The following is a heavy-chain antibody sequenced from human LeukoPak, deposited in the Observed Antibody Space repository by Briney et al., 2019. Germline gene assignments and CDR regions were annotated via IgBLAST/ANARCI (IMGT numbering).Heavy chain of an antibody. V-gene: IGHV1-18*01. CDR3: ATGDYYGSRFDP. D-gene: IGHD3-10*01. CDR2: VHIYRGNT. J-gene: IGHJ5*02. Sequence: GASVKVSCKASGNSSPNYGISWVRQAPGQGLEWMGWVHIYRGNTNYAQKFQGRVTMTTDTSTSTVYMEVRGLRSDDTAVYYCATGDYYGSRFDPWGQGTLVTVSS. CDR1: GNSSPNYG.